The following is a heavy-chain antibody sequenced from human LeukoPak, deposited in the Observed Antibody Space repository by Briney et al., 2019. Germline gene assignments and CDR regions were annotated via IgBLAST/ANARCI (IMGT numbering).Heavy chain of an antibody. CDR3: ARSSLTSSSRYFDY. CDR1: GGSISSYY. J-gene: IGHJ4*02. D-gene: IGHD6-6*01. CDR2: TYYSGST. Sequence: SETLSLTCTVSGGSISSYYWSWIRQPPGKGLEWIGYTYYSGSTNYNPSLKSRVTISVDTSKNQFSLKLSSVTAADTAVYYCARSSLTSSSRYFDYWGQGTLVTVSS. V-gene: IGHV4-59*01.